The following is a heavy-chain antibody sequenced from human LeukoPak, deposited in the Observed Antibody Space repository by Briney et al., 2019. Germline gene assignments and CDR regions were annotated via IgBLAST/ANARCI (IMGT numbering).Heavy chain of an antibody. Sequence: PSETLSLTCAVYGGSFSGYYWSWIRQSPGKRLEWIAYISFTGNTNYNPSLKSRVTISLDTSETHFSLTLSSLTAADTAVYYCARSPPGWYYDNSGQYYFDTWGQGALVTVSS. J-gene: IGHJ4*02. D-gene: IGHD3-22*01. CDR3: ARSPPGWYYDNSGQYYFDT. CDR2: ISFTGNT. V-gene: IGHV4-59*08. CDR1: GGSFSGYY.